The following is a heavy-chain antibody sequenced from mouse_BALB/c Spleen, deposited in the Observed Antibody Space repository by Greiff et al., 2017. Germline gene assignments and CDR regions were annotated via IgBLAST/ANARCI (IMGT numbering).Heavy chain of an antibody. V-gene: IGHV1-7*01. J-gene: IGHJ4*01. CDR2: INPSTGYT. Sequence: VQLQQSGAELAKPGASVKMSCKASGYTFTSYWMHWVKQRPGQGLEWIGYINPSTGYTEYNQKFKDKATLTADKSSSTAYMQLGSLTSEDSAVYYCARGRRSYYAMDYWGQGTSVTVSS. D-gene: IGHD2-12*01. CDR1: GYTFTSYW. CDR3: ARGRRSYYAMDY.